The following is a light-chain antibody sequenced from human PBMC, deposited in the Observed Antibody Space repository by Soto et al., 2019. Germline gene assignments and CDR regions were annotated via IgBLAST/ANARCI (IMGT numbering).Light chain of an antibody. J-gene: IGKJ1*01. V-gene: IGKV1-5*03. CDR2: KAS. CDR1: QSISSW. CDR3: QEYSTYSSWT. Sequence: DIQMTQSPSTLSAFVGDRVTITCRASQSISSWLAWYQQKPGKAPNLLIYKASSLESGVPSRFSGSGSGTEFTLTISSLQPDDVATYYCQEYSTYSSWTFRQRTKV.